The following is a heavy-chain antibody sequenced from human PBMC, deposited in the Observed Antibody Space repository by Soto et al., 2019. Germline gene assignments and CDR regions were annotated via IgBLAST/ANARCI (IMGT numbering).Heavy chain of an antibody. CDR1: GGSISSSSYY. D-gene: IGHD2-2*01. CDR3: ARLLYCSSTSCYAMRGAFDI. Sequence: QLQLQESGPGLVKPSETLSLTCTVSGGSISSSSYYWGWIRQPPGKGLEWIGSIYYSGSTYYNPSIKSRVTISVDTSKNQFSLKLSSVTAADTAVYYCARLLYCSSTSCYAMRGAFDIWGQGTMVTVSS. J-gene: IGHJ3*02. CDR2: IYYSGST. V-gene: IGHV4-39*01.